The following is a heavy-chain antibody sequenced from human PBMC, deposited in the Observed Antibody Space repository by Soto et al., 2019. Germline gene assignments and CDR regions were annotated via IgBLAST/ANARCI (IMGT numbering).Heavy chain of an antibody. CDR3: AKDFWGSP. CDR2: ISGSGGST. CDR1: GLTFSSYA. Sequence: EVQLLESGGGLVQPGASLRLSCAASGLTFSSYAISWVRQAPGKGLECVTGISGSGGSTYYADSVKGRFTISRDSSKNTLCIQMNSLRAEDTAVYYCAKDFWGSPWGQGTLVTVSS. V-gene: IGHV3-23*01. D-gene: IGHD7-27*01. J-gene: IGHJ5*02.